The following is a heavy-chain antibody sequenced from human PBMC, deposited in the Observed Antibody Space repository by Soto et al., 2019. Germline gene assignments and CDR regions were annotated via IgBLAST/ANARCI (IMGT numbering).Heavy chain of an antibody. Sequence: PSETLCLTCAVEGGSFRGYYWSWFRRPPGERLELIGYISYTGSADCSPSLKSRISMSVDTSKNQFSLKLNSVTAADTAVYYCLRSHGGYWGQGIQVTVSS. J-gene: IGHJ4*02. CDR3: LRSHGGY. V-gene: IGHV4-59*03. CDR2: ISYTGSA. CDR1: GGSFRGYY.